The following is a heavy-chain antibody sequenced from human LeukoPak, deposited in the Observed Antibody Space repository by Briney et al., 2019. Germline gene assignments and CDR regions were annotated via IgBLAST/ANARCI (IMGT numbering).Heavy chain of an antibody. D-gene: IGHD2-15*01. V-gene: IGHV3-13*05. CDR3: ARGLRYCSGGSCYNSDAFDI. CDR2: IGTAGDP. CDR1: GFTFSSYD. Sequence: GGSLRLSCAASGFTFSSYDMHWVCQATGKGLEWVSAIGTAGDPYYPGSVKGRFTISRENAKDSLYLQMISLRAGDTAVYYCARGLRYCSGGSCYNSDAFDIWGQGTMVTVSS. J-gene: IGHJ3*02.